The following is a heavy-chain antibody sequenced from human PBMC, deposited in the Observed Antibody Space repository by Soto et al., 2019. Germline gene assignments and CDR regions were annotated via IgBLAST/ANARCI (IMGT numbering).Heavy chain of an antibody. J-gene: IGHJ5*02. CDR2: MNPNSGNT. CDR1: GYTFTSYD. D-gene: IGHD3-9*01. V-gene: IGHV1-8*01. CDR3: ARFLTVFLPGKNWFAP. Sequence: ASVKVSCKASGYTFTSYDINWVRQATGQRLEWMGWMNPNSGNTGYAQKFQGRVTMTRNTSISTAYMELSSLRSEDTAVFYCARFLTVFLPGKNWFAPWAQGTLVTVSS.